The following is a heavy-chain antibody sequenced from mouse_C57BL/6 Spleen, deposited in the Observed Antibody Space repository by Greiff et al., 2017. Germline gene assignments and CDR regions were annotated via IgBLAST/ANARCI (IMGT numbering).Heavy chain of an antibody. Sequence: VKLQQPGAELVKPGASVKLSCKASGYTFTSYWMHWVKQRPGQGLEWIGMIHPNSGSTNYNEKFKSKATLTVDKSSSTAYMQLSSLTSEDSAVYYCARGNWESSFAYWGQGTLVTVSA. CDR1: GYTFTSYW. J-gene: IGHJ3*01. D-gene: IGHD4-1*01. CDR3: ARGNWESSFAY. CDR2: IHPNSGST. V-gene: IGHV1-64*01.